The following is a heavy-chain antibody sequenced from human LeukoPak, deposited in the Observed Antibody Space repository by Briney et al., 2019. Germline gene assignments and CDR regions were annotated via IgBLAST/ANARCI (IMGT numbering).Heavy chain of an antibody. D-gene: IGHD3-22*01. V-gene: IGHV4-59*01. CDR1: GGSITSYY. CDR3: ARYDSSGFGYFDY. CDR2: IYYSGNT. Sequence: SETLSLTCTVSGGSITSYYYTWIRQPPGKGLEWIGYIYYSGNTNYNPSLKSRVTMSLDMSKNQFSLRLTSVTAADTAVYYCARYDSSGFGYFDYWGQGTLVTVSS. J-gene: IGHJ4*02.